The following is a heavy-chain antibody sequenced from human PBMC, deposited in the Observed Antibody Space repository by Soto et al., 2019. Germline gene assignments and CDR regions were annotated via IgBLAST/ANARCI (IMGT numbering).Heavy chain of an antibody. CDR3: ARDYYDSSGYYSNDAFDI. J-gene: IGHJ3*02. V-gene: IGHV1-69*13. Sequence: VASVRDSCKASGWTFSSYAISWVRQARGQGREWMGGIIPIFGTANYAQKFQGRVTITADESTSTAYMEPSSLRSEDTAVYYCARDYYDSSGYYSNDAFDIWGQGTMVTVSS. CDR1: GWTFSSYA. D-gene: IGHD3-22*01. CDR2: IIPIFGTA.